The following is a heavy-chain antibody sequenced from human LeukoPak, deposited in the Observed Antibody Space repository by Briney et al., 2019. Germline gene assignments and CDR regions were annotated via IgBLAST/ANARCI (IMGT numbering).Heavy chain of an antibody. CDR1: GGSISSSSYY. V-gene: IGHV4-39*07. Sequence: SETLSLTCTVSGGSISSSSYYWGWIRQPPGKGLEWIGSIYYSGSTYYNPSLKSRVTISVDTSKNQFSLKLSSVTAADTAVYYCARYNYGLWDYWGQGTLVTVSS. J-gene: IGHJ4*02. D-gene: IGHD1-1*01. CDR3: ARYNYGLWDY. CDR2: IYYSGST.